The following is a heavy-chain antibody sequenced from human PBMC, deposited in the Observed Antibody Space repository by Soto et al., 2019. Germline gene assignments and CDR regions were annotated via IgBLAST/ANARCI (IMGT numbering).Heavy chain of an antibody. V-gene: IGHV4-4*07. J-gene: IGHJ6*02. CDR3: AREGYSSSWYRVDYYYYGMDA. D-gene: IGHD6-13*01. CDR2: IYTSGST. Sequence: SEARSLTCTVSVGSISSYYWSWIRQPAGKGLEWIGRIYTSGSTNYNPSLKSRVTMSVDTSKNQFSLKLSSVTAADTAVYYCAREGYSSSWYRVDYYYYGMDAWGQGTTVTVSS. CDR1: VGSISSYY.